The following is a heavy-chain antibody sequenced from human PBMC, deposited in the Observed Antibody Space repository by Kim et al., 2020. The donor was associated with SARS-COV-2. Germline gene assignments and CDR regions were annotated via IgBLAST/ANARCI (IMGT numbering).Heavy chain of an antibody. CDR2: INPNSGGT. V-gene: IGHV1-2*06. D-gene: IGHD2-2*01. CDR1: GYTFTGYY. Sequence: ASVKVSCKASGYTFTGYYMHWVRQAPGQGLEWMGRINPNSGGTNYAQKFQGRVTMTRDTSISTAYMELSRLRSDDTAVYYCARGTKSLGYCSSTSCYGDSGSWGQGTLVTVSS. J-gene: IGHJ5*02. CDR3: ARGTKSLGYCSSTSCYGDSGS.